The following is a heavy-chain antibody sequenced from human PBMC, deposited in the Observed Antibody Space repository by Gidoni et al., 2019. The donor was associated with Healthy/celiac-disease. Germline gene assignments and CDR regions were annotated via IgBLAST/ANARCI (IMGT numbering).Heavy chain of an antibody. Sequence: EVQLVQSGAAVKKPGESLKISCKGSGYSFTRSWIGWVRQMPGKGLEWMGIIYPGDSDTRYSPSFQGQVTISADKSISTAYLQWSSLKASDTAMYYCARHRLQMGCSSTSCHYFDYWGQGTLVTVSS. J-gene: IGHJ4*02. CDR3: ARHRLQMGCSSTSCHYFDY. CDR2: IYPGDSDT. V-gene: IGHV5-51*01. CDR1: GYSFTRSW. D-gene: IGHD2-2*01.